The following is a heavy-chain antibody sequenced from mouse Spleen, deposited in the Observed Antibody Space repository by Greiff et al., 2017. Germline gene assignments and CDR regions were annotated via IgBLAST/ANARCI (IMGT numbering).Heavy chain of an antibody. CDR3: ARRDNSGYDAMDY. Sequence: QVQLQQSGAELVRPGASVKLSCKTSGYTFTDYYINWVKQRPGQGLEWIARIYPGSGNTYYNEKFKGKATLTAEKSSRTVYIQLSTLTSEDSAVYFCARRDNSGYDAMDYWGQGTSVTVSS. CDR1: GYTFTDYY. CDR2: IYPGSGNT. D-gene: IGHD3-2*01. V-gene: IGHV1-76*01. J-gene: IGHJ4*01.